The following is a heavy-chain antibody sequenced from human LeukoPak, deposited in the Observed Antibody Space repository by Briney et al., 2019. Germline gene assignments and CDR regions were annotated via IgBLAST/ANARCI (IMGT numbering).Heavy chain of an antibody. CDR2: ISSTSSTI. V-gene: IGHV3-48*01. CDR3: AREGRAAAGNSFDY. CDR1: GFTFTTYT. D-gene: IGHD6-13*01. J-gene: IGHJ4*02. Sequence: PGGSLRLSCAASGFTFTTYTMNWVRQAPGKGLEWISYISSTSSTIEYADSMKGRFTISRDNSKNTLYLQMNSLRAEDTAVYYCAREGRAAAGNSFDYWGQGTLVTVSS.